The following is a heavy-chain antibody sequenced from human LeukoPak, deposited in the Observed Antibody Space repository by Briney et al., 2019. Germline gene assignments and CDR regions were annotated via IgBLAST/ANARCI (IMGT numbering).Heavy chain of an antibody. D-gene: IGHD3-16*01. CDR1: GGSISSYY. Sequence: PSETLSLTCTVSGGSISSYYWSWIRQPPGKGLEWIGYIYYSGSTNYNPSLKSRVTISVDTSKNQFSLKLSSVTAADTAVYYCARHLPGFGSSRGFDYWGQGTLVTVSP. CDR2: IYYSGST. CDR3: ARHLPGFGSSRGFDY. J-gene: IGHJ4*02. V-gene: IGHV4-59*08.